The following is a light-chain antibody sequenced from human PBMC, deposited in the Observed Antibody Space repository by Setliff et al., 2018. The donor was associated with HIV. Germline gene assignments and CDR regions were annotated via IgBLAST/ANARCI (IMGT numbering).Light chain of an antibody. CDR2: DVT. Sequence: QSVLTQPASVSGSPGQSITISCAGTRSDVGEYDYVSWYQHHPGKAPKLMIYDVTKRPSGVSNRFSGSKSGNTASLTISGLQAEDEADYYCCSYAGSNTDVFGTGTKGTVL. CDR1: RSDVGEYDY. V-gene: IGLV2-23*02. J-gene: IGLJ1*01. CDR3: CSYAGSNTDV.